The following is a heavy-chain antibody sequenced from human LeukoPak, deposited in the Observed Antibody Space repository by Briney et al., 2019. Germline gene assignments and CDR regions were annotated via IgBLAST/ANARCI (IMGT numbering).Heavy chain of an antibody. J-gene: IGHJ4*02. V-gene: IGHV1-46*03. CDR1: GYTFTSYY. CDR3: ALSGWPPYYFDS. Sequence: ASVKVSCKASGYTFTSYYMHWVRQAPGQGLEWMGIINPSGGSTSYAQKFQGRVTMTRDMSTSTVYMELSSLRSEDTAVYYCALSGWPPYYFDSWGQGTLVTVSS. CDR2: INPSGGST. D-gene: IGHD6-19*01.